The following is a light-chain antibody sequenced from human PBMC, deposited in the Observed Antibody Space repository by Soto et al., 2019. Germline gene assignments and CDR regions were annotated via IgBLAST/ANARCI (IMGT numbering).Light chain of an antibody. CDR2: KVS. V-gene: IGKV2-24*01. CDR3: MQSTHFPHYT. Sequence: DIVMTQTPLSSPVTRGQPDSISCKSSQRLVHSDGNTYLSWLHQRPGQPPRLLIYKVSHRLSGVPDRFSGSGPGTHFTLKIRRVEAEDVGVYYCMQSTHFPHYTFGKGTKLEIK. CDR1: QRLVHSDGNTY. J-gene: IGKJ2*01.